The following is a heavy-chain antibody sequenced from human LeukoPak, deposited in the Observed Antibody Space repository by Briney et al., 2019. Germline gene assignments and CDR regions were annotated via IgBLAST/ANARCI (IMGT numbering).Heavy chain of an antibody. CDR1: GYTFTSYG. CDR3: ARAGRSSTSAYDDY. V-gene: IGHV1-18*04. Sequence: ASVKVSCKASGYTFTSYGISWVRQAPGQGLEWMGWISAYNGNTNYAQKLQGRVTMTTDTSTSTAYMELRSLRSGDTAVYYCARAGRSSTSAYDDYWGQGTLVTVSS. J-gene: IGHJ4*02. D-gene: IGHD2-2*01. CDR2: ISAYNGNT.